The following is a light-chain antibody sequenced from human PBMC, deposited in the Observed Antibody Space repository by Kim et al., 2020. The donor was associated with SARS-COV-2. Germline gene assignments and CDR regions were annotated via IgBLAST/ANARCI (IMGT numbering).Light chain of an antibody. V-gene: IGLV3-1*01. CDR1: KLGDKY. Sequence: VPPGQPARITCSGHKLGDKYACWYQQRPGQSPVLVIYQDNKRPSGIPERFSGSNSGNTATLTISGTQAMDEADYYCQAWDSNMEVFGGGTQLTVL. J-gene: IGLJ2*01. CDR2: QDN. CDR3: QAWDSNMEV.